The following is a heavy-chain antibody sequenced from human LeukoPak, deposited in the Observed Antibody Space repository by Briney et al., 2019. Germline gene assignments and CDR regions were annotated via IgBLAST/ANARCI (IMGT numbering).Heavy chain of an antibody. V-gene: IGHV3-7*01. CDR1: GLTYSSSW. Sequence: GGSLRLSCVASGLTYSSSWMTWARQAPGKGLEWVAAIKDDGSDKYYVDSVKGRFSISRDNAKSSLYLQMNSLRLEDTAMYYCADLGYSDWGQGTLVTVSS. J-gene: IGHJ4*02. CDR3: ADLGYSD. D-gene: IGHD5-18*01. CDR2: IKDDGSDK.